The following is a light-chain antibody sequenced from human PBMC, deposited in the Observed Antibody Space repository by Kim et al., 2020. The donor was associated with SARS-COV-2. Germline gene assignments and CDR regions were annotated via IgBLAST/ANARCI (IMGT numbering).Light chain of an antibody. CDR1: ALPKQY. V-gene: IGLV3-25*03. Sequence: PRQTASITCSGDALPKQYAYWYQQKPGQAPVLLIYKDSARPSGIPERFAGSSSGKTVPLTIGGVQAEDEADYYCQSADSSGTYAVFGGGTQLTVL. J-gene: IGLJ2*01. CDR3: QSADSSGTYAV. CDR2: KDS.